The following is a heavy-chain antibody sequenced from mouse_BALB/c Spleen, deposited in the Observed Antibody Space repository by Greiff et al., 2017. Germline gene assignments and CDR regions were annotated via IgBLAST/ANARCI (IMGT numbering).Heavy chain of an antibody. CDR2: INPGSGGT. CDR3: ARPRYGRTMDY. Sequence: QVQLQQSGAELVRPGTSVKVSCKASGYAFTNYLIEWVKQRPGQGLEWIGVINPGSGGTNYNEKFKGKATLTADKSSSTAYMQLSSLTSDDSAVYFCARPRYGRTMDYWGQGTSVTVSS. CDR1: GYAFTNYL. V-gene: IGHV1-54*01. J-gene: IGHJ4*01. D-gene: IGHD2-10*02.